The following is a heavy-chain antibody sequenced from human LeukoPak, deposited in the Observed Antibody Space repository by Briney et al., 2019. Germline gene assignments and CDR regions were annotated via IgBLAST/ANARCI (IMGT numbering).Heavy chain of an antibody. D-gene: IGHD3-10*01. J-gene: IGHJ4*02. V-gene: IGHV1-58*01. CDR2: IVVGSGNT. Sequence: ASVKVSCKASGFTFTSSVVQWVRQARGQRLEWIGWIVVGSGNTNYAQKFQERVTITRDMSTSKAYMELSSLRFKDTAVYYCAADRAGSYLRFVYWGQGTPVTVSS. CDR3: AADRAGSYLRFVY. CDR1: GFTFTSSV.